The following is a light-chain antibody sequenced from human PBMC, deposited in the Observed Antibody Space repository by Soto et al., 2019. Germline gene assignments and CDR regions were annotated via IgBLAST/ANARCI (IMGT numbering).Light chain of an antibody. J-gene: IGLJ2*01. Sequence: QLVLTQSPSASASLGASVKLTCTLSSGHSSYAIAWHQKQPGKGPRYLMDLNNDGSHTKGDGIPDGFSGSSSGADRYLIISSLQSEDEADYYCQTWGTGFQFFGGGTKLTVL. CDR2: LNNDGSH. CDR1: SGHSSYA. V-gene: IGLV4-69*01. CDR3: QTWGTGFQF.